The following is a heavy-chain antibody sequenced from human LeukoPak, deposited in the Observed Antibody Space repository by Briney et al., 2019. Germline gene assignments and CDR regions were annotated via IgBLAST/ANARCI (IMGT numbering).Heavy chain of an antibody. Sequence: PGGSLRLSCAASGFTFSSYSMNWVRQAPGKGLEWVSSISSSSSYIYYADSVKGRFTISRDNAKNSLHLQMNSLRAEDTAVYYCARDSSGYYGVYYFDYWGQGTLVTVSS. CDR2: ISSSSSYI. J-gene: IGHJ4*02. CDR1: GFTFSSYS. CDR3: ARDSSGYYGVYYFDY. D-gene: IGHD3-22*01. V-gene: IGHV3-21*01.